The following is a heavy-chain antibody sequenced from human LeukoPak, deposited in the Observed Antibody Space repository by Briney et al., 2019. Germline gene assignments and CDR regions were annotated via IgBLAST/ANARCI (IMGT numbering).Heavy chain of an antibody. D-gene: IGHD3-10*01. V-gene: IGHV3-11*05. Sequence: GGSLRLSCAASGFIFTDYYMTWIRQAPGKGLEWVSYISSDSRYTNYGDSVKGRFSISRDNARKSFYLQMNSLRPEDTAVYYCARGGSSVNYLGYPFEYWGQGILVSVSS. CDR1: GFIFTDYY. J-gene: IGHJ4*02. CDR3: ARGGSSVNYLGYPFEY. CDR2: ISSDSRYT.